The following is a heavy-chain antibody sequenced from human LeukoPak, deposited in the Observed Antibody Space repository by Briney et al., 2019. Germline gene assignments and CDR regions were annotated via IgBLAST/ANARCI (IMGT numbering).Heavy chain of an antibody. Sequence: VASVKVSCKASGYTFINYGINWVRQAPGQGLEWMGWISAYNGNTNYAQSLQGRVTMTTDTSTSTVYMEMRSLTSDDTAVYYCARDLDQYNGRFGGFGHDFWGQGTLVTASS. D-gene: IGHD3-10*01. CDR1: GYTFINYG. J-gene: IGHJ4*02. CDR2: ISAYNGNT. CDR3: ARDLDQYNGRFGGFGHDF. V-gene: IGHV1-18*01.